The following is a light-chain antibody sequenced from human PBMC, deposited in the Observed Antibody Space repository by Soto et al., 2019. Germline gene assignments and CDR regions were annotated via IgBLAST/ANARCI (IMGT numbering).Light chain of an antibody. CDR2: WAS. CDR1: QSVFYSSNKRNY. CDR3: QQHYGTPFT. Sequence: DIVMTQSPASLAVSLGERVTINGKSSQSVFYSSNKRNYLAWYQQKPGQPPKLLISWASTRESGVPDRLSGSGSGTDFTLTISSLQAEDVAVYYCQQHYGTPFTFGPGTKVEVK. V-gene: IGKV4-1*01. J-gene: IGKJ3*01.